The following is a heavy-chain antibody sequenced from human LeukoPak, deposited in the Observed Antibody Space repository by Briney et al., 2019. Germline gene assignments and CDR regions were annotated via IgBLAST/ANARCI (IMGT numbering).Heavy chain of an antibody. V-gene: IGHV4-4*02. CDR2: IHHSGST. J-gene: IGHJ4*02. CDR3: AGRSRPTGYYGSDY. Sequence: SETLSLTCAVSGGSISSDHWWSWVRQPPGKGLEWIGEIHHSGSTNYNPSLKSRVTISVDTSKNQFSLKLSSVTAADTAVYYCAGRSRPTGYYGSDYWGQGTLVTVSS. D-gene: IGHD3-9*01. CDR1: GGSISSDHW.